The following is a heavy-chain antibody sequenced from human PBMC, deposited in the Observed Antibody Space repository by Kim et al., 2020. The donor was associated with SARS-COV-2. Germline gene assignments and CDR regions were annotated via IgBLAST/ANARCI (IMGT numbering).Heavy chain of an antibody. V-gene: IGHV3-49*04. D-gene: IGHD6-13*01. Sequence: GGSLRLSCTASGFTFGDYAMSWVRQAPGKGLEWVGFIRSKAYGGTTEYAASVKGRFTISRDDSKSIAYLQMNSLKNEDTAVYYCTRDHSPNGYSSSWGYYYYYGIDFWSQITTLTVSS. J-gene: IGHJ6*02. CDR3: TRDHSPNGYSSSWGYYYYYGIDF. CDR1: GFTFGDYA. CDR2: IRSKAYGGTT.